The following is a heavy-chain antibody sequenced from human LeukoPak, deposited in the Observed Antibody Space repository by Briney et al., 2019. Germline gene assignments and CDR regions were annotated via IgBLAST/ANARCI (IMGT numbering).Heavy chain of an antibody. J-gene: IGHJ5*02. Sequence: QPGGSLRLSCAASGFTFSNYWMSWVRQAPGKGLEWVANIKEDGSEKYYVDSVKGRFTISRDNAKNSLYLQMSSLRAEDTAVYYCARGGSWFAPWGQGTLVTVSS. CDR2: IKEDGSEK. CDR3: ARGGSWFAP. D-gene: IGHD3-10*01. V-gene: IGHV3-7*01. CDR1: GFTFSNYW.